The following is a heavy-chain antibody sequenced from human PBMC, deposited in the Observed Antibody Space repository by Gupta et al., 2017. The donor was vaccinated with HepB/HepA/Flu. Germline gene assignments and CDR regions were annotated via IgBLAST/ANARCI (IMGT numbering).Heavy chain of an antibody. CDR2: RSNDGIT. J-gene: IGHJ4*02. D-gene: IGHD6-6*01. CDR3: MSRGVATRDRNQDF. CDR1: GGSFNGFY. Sequence: QVHLQQWGAGLLKRSETLSLTCAVSGGSFNGFYWNCIRQPPGKGLEWIAERSNDGITNYDEARKSRVTVSIDKSQNQLTLKVTSVSAADTAVEYCMSRGVATRDRNQDFWGQGTLVTVSS. V-gene: IGHV4-34*02.